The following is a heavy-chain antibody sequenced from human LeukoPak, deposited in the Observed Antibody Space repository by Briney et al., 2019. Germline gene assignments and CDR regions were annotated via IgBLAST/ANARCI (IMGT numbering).Heavy chain of an antibody. CDR3: ARDSRAARRFDY. CDR2: IGVGAGRT. Sequence: PGGSLRLSCAASGFSFSNFAMNWVRQAPGKGLEWVSAIGVGAGRTYYADSVKGRFTISRDNSKNTLYLQMNSLRAEDTAVYYCARDSRAARRFDYWGQGTLVTVSS. D-gene: IGHD6-6*01. CDR1: GFSFSNFA. J-gene: IGHJ4*02. V-gene: IGHV3-23*01.